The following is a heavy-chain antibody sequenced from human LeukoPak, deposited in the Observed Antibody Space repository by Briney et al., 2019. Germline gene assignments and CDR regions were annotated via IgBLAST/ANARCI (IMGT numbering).Heavy chain of an antibody. CDR1: GGSFSGYY. CDR3: ARGRVARASGWYNGMDV. V-gene: IGHV4-34*01. CDR2: INHSGST. J-gene: IGHJ6*02. Sequence: SETLSLTCAVYGGSFSGYYWSWIRQPPGKGLEWIGEINHSGSTNYNPSLKSRVTISVDTSKNQFSLKLSSVTAADTAVYYCARGRVARASGWYNGMDVWSQGTTVTVSS. D-gene: IGHD6-19*01.